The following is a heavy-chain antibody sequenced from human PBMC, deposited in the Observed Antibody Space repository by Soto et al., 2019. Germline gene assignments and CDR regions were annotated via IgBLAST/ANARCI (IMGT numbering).Heavy chain of an antibody. J-gene: IGHJ2*01. CDR3: ASVVGGHYFAL. Sequence: QVQLQESGPGLVKPSQTLSLTCTVSGGSLSSGDYFWNWIRQPPGEGLEWIGYIYYSGSTYFSPSLKSRITLSVDFSRNQFSLHLHSVTAAAAAIYYCASVVGGHYFALWGRGTLVTVSS. CDR1: GGSLSSGDYF. CDR2: IYYSGST. V-gene: IGHV4-30-4*01. D-gene: IGHD1-26*01.